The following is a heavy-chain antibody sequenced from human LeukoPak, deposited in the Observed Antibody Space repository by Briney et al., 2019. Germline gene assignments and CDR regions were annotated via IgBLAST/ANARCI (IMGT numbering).Heavy chain of an antibody. Sequence: GGSLRLSCAASGFTFSSYAMNWVRQAPGKGLEWVSAISGSGGSTYYADSVKGRFTISRDNSKHTLYLQMNSLRAEDTAVYYCAKSGGYYYDSSGKGAFDIWGQGTLVTVAS. V-gene: IGHV3-23*01. CDR1: GFTFSSYA. D-gene: IGHD3-22*01. CDR3: AKSGGYYYDSSGKGAFDI. CDR2: ISGSGGST. J-gene: IGHJ4*02.